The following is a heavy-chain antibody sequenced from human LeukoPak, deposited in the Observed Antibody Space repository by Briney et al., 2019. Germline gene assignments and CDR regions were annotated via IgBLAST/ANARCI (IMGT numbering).Heavy chain of an antibody. V-gene: IGHV3-30*18. CDR3: AKPARTDAFDI. CDR1: GFTFISYS. Sequence: PGGSLRLSCAASGFTFISYSMNWVRQAPGKGLEWVAVISYDGSNKYYADSVKGRFTISRDNSKNTLYLQMNSLRAEDTAVYYCAKPARTDAFDIWGQGTMITVSS. J-gene: IGHJ3*02. D-gene: IGHD1-14*01. CDR2: ISYDGSNK.